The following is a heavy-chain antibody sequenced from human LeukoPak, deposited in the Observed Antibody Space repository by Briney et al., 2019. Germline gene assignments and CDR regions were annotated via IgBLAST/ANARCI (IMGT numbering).Heavy chain of an antibody. CDR3: AREKAVAGVL. CDR1: GFTVSSNY. V-gene: IGHV3-66*01. J-gene: IGHJ4*02. D-gene: IGHD6-19*01. Sequence: GGPLRLSCAASGFTVSSNYMSWVRQAPGRGLEWVSVIYSGGSTYYADSVKGRFTISRDNSKNTLYLQMNSLRAEDTAVYYCAREKAVAGVLWGQGTLVTVSS. CDR2: IYSGGST.